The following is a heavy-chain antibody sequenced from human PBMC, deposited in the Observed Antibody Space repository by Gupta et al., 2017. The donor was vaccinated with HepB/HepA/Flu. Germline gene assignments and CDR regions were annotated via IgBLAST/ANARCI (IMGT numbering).Heavy chain of an antibody. CDR1: GFTFSSYG. CDR2: IWYDGSNK. V-gene: IGHV3-33*01. D-gene: IGHD2-8*01. CDR3: ARAYLTKGLFDY. J-gene: IGHJ4*02. Sequence: QVQLVESGGGVVQPGRSLRLSCAASGFTFSSYGMPWVRQAPGKGLEWVAVIWYDGSNKYYADSVKGRFTISRDNSKNTLYLQMNSLRAEDTAVYYCARAYLTKGLFDYWGQGTLVTVSS.